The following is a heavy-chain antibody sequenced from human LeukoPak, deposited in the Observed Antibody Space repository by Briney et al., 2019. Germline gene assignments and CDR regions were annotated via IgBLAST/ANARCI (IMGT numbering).Heavy chain of an antibody. CDR3: VIFVGF. CDR2: FYDSGST. V-gene: IGHV4-39*07. D-gene: IGHD6-25*01. Sequence: SDTLSLTCTVSGSISSSNFYWGWIRQPPGKGLEWIGSFYDSGSTYYNPSLKSRATISVDTSKNHFSLKLTSVTAADTAIYYCVIFVGFWGRGILVTVSS. CDR1: GSISSSNFY. J-gene: IGHJ4*02.